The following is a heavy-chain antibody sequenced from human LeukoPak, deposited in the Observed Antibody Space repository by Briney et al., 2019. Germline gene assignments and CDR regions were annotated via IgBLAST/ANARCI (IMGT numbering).Heavy chain of an antibody. CDR1: GGSISGYY. V-gene: IGHV4-59*01. CDR3: ARVGIAVAGSLNFDY. D-gene: IGHD6-19*01. CDR2: IYYSGST. Sequence: SETLSLTCTVSGGSISGYYWSWIRQPPGKGLEWIGYIYYSGSTNYNPSLKSRVTISVDTSKNQFSLKLSSVTAADTAVYYCARVGIAVAGSLNFDYWGQGTLVTVSS. J-gene: IGHJ4*02.